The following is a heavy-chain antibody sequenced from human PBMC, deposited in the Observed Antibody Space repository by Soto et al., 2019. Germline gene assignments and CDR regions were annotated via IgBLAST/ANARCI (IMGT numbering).Heavy chain of an antibody. Sequence: SETLSLTCAVYGGSFSGYYWSWIRQPPGKGLEWIGEINHSGSTNYNPSLKSRVTISVDTSKNQFSLKLSSVTAADTAVYYCARGLTIFGEGNWFDPWGQGTLVTVSS. CDR2: INHSGST. D-gene: IGHD3-3*01. V-gene: IGHV4-34*01. J-gene: IGHJ5*02. CDR3: ARGLTIFGEGNWFDP. CDR1: GGSFSGYY.